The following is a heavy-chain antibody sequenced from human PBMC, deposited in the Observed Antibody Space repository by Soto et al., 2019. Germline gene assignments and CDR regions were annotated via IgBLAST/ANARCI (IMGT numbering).Heavy chain of an antibody. CDR1: GGSISSGGYY. CDR2: IYYSGST. Sequence: QVQLQESGPGLVKPSQTLSLTCTVSGGSISSGGYYWSWIRQHPGKGLEWIGYIYYSGSTYYNPSLTSRVSLAVDTPKNQFSLRLRSVTAADTAVYYCARSVFPWGQGTLVTVSS. V-gene: IGHV4-31*03. CDR3: ARSVFP. J-gene: IGHJ5*02.